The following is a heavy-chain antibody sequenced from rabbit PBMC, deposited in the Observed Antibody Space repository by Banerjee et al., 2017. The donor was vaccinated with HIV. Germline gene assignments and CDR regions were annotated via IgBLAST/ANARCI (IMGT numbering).Heavy chain of an antibody. CDR3: ARRDYGSSTYYDL. J-gene: IGHJ4*01. CDR1: GFSFSSGYY. Sequence: QSLEESGGDLVKPGASLTLTCTASGFSFSSGYYMCWVRQAPGKGLEWIGCIYTGSSGSAAYANWAKGRFTISKTSSTTVTLQMTSLTAADTATYFCARRDYGSSTYYDLWGQGTLVTVS. D-gene: IGHD8-1*01. V-gene: IGHV1S40*01. CDR2: IYTGSSGSA.